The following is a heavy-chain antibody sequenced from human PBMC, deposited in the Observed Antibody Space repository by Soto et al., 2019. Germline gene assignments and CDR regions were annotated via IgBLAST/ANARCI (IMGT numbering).Heavy chain of an antibody. J-gene: IGHJ4*02. Sequence: SETLSLTCTVSGVSITLYYWNWIRRSPGKGLEWIGYMYSSGSTNYRSSLKSRVTISGDTSKNQFSLRLRSVTAADTAVYFCARSTGYGDSYFDYWGQGALVTVSS. D-gene: IGHD4-17*01. V-gene: IGHV4-59*01. CDR2: MYSSGST. CDR1: GVSITLYY. CDR3: ARSTGYGDSYFDY.